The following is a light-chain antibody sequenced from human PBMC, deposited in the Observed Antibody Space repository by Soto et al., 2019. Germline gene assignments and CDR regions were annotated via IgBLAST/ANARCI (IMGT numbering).Light chain of an antibody. J-gene: IGKJ1*01. Sequence: DIQMTQSPSTLSASVGDRVTITCRASESISTWLAWYQQKPGKSPKLLIYGASNLERGVPSRFSGSGSGTEFTLTISSLQPDDFATYYRQQYDTYSTFGQGTKVDIK. CDR2: GAS. V-gene: IGKV1-5*01. CDR3: QQYDTYST. CDR1: ESISTW.